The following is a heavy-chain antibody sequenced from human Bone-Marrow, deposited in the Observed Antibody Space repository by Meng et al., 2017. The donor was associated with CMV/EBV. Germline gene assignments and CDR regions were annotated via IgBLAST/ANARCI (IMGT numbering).Heavy chain of an antibody. J-gene: IGHJ6*02. CDR2: INHSGST. V-gene: IGHV4-34*01. CDR3: ARGRTSKTGGARSNLEMGYGMDV. Sequence: GSLRLSCAVYGGSFSGYYWSWIRQPPGKGLEWIGEINHSGSTNYNPSLKSRVTISVDTSKNQFSLKLSSVTAADTAVYYWARGRTSKTGGARSNLEMGYGMDVWGQGTRVTVSS. CDR1: GGSFSGYY. D-gene: IGHD1-26*01.